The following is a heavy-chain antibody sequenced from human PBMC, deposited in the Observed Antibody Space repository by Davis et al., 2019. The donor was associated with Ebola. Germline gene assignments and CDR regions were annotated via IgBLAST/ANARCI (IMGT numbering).Heavy chain of an antibody. V-gene: IGHV3-23*01. D-gene: IGHD2-2*02. Sequence: PGGSLRLSCAASGFTFSSYAMSWVRQAPGKGLEWVSAISGSGGSTYYADSVKGRFTISRDNSKNTLYLQMNSLRAEDTAVYYCARGEHCSSTSCYKHPRFLEFLGAFDIWGQGTMVTVSS. J-gene: IGHJ3*02. CDR2: ISGSGGST. CDR3: ARGEHCSSTSCYKHPRFLEFLGAFDI. CDR1: GFTFSSYA.